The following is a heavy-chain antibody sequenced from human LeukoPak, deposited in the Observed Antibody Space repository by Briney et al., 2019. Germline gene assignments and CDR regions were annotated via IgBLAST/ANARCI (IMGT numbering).Heavy chain of an antibody. CDR2: IYYSGST. J-gene: IGHJ6*04. CDR1: GGSISSSSYY. CDR3: ARQAVGTPFNYTYYGMDV. Sequence: SETLSLTCTVSGGSISSSSYYWGWIRQPPGKGLEWIGSIYYSGSTYYNPSLKSRVTISVDTSKNQFSLKLSSVTAADTAVYYCARQAVGTPFNYTYYGMDVWAKGTTVTVSS. D-gene: IGHD6-19*01. V-gene: IGHV4-39*01.